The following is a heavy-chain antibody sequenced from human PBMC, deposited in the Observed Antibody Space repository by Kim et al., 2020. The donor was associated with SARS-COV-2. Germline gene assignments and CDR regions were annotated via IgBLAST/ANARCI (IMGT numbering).Heavy chain of an antibody. D-gene: IGHD5-18*01. CDR3: AKDLRGYSYGLLDY. CDR2: ISYDGSNK. Sequence: GGSLRLSCAASGFTFSSYGMHWVRQAPGKGLEWVAVISYDGSNKYYADSVKGRFTISRDNSKNTLYLQMNSLRAEDTAVYYCAKDLRGYSYGLLDYWGQG. V-gene: IGHV3-30*18. J-gene: IGHJ4*02. CDR1: GFTFSSYG.